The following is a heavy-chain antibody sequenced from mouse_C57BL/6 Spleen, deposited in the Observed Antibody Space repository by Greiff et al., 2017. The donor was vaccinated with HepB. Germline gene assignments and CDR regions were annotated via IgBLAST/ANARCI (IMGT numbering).Heavy chain of an antibody. CDR1: GYSITSGYY. V-gene: IGHV3-6*01. Sequence: VQLQQSGPGLVKPSQSLSLTCSVTGYSITSGYYWNWIRQFPGNKLEWMGYISYDGSNNYNPSLKNRISITRDTSKNQFFLKLNSVTTEDTATYYCARGGDSGFAYWGQGTLVTVSA. J-gene: IGHJ3*01. CDR2: ISYDGSN. CDR3: ARGGDSGFAY.